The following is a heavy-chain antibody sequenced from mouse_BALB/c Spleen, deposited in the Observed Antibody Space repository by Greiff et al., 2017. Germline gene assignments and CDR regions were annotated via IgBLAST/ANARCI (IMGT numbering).Heavy chain of an antibody. V-gene: IGHV5-12-1*01. CDR2: ISSGGGST. Sequence: EVKLVESGGGLVKPGGSLKLSCAASGFAFSSYDMSWVRQTPEKRLEWVAYISSGGGSTYYPDTVKGRFTISRDNAKNTLYLQMSSLKSEDTAMYYCARPQGYYFDDWGQGTTLTVSS. CDR1: GFAFSSYD. D-gene: IGHD6-1*01. J-gene: IGHJ2*01. CDR3: ARPQGYYFDD.